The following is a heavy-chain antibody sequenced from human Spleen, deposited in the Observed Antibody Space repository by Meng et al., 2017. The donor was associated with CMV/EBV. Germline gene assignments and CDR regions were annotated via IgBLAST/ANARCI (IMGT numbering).Heavy chain of an antibody. CDR3: ARGGVDFWSGKPSNFDY. V-gene: IGHV4-59*01. CDR1: GGSISSYY. Sequence: GSLRLSCTVSGGSISSYYWSWIRQPPGKGLEWIGYIYYSGNNYNPSLKSRVTISVDTSKNQFSLKLSSVTAADTAVYYCARGGVDFWSGKPSNFDYWGQGTLVTVSS. J-gene: IGHJ4*02. CDR2: IYYSGN. D-gene: IGHD3-3*01.